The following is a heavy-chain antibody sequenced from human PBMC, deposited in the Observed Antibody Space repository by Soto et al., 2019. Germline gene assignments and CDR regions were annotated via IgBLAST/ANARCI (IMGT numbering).Heavy chain of an antibody. CDR2: IHSSSNYI. CDR3: ARDGGAMTTVTTADY. Sequence: VQLVESGGGLVQPGGSLRLSCAASGFTFSSYSMNWVRQAPGKGLEWVSSIHSSSNYIYYADSVRGRFTISRDNAKNSVFLQMNSLRAEDTAMYYCARDGGAMTTVTTADYWGQGTLVTVSS. J-gene: IGHJ4*02. CDR1: GFTFSSYS. V-gene: IGHV3-21*01. D-gene: IGHD4-17*01.